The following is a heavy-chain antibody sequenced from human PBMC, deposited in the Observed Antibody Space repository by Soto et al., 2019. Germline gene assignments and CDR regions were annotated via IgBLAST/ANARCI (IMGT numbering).Heavy chain of an antibody. D-gene: IGHD3-16*02. CDR3: AKDLLMITFGGVIAHFDC. V-gene: IGHV3-23*01. CDR1: GFTFSYYA. Sequence: EMQLLESGGGLEQPGGSLRLSCAASGFTFSYYAMSWVRQAPGKGLEWVSGISGGGDSTYYADSVKGRFTISRDNSKNTLYLQMNSLTAEDTAVYYCAKDLLMITFGGVIAHFDCWGQRTLVTVSS. J-gene: IGHJ4*02. CDR2: ISGGGDST.